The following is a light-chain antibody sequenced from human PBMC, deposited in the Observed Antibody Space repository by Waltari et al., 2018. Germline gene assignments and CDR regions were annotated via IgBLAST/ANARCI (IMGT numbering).Light chain of an antibody. Sequence: QSALTQPASVSGSPGQSITISCTGTSSDVGAYNYVSWYQQHPGKAPKLIIFEVSDRPSGVSSRFSGSKSGNTASLTISGLQAQDEADYYCSSYISSSTLELFGGGTSLTVL. J-gene: IGLJ2*01. V-gene: IGLV2-14*01. CDR1: SSDVGAYNY. CDR2: EVS. CDR3: SSYISSSTLEL.